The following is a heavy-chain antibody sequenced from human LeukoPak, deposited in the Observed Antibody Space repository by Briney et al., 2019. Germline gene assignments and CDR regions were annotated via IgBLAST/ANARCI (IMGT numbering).Heavy chain of an antibody. Sequence: ASVKVSCKASGYTFTSYDINWVRQATGQGPEWMGWMNPNSGNTGHAQKFQDRVTMTRNTSITTAYMELSSLRSEDTAVYYCARVYGGSLRIDYWGQGTLVTVSS. V-gene: IGHV1-8*01. CDR2: MNPNSGNT. J-gene: IGHJ4*02. D-gene: IGHD4-23*01. CDR1: GYTFTSYD. CDR3: ARVYGGSLRIDY.